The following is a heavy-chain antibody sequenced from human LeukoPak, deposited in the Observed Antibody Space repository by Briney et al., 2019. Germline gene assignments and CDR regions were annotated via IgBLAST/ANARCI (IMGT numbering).Heavy chain of an antibody. CDR1: GYTFTDYA. D-gene: IGHD3-3*01. CDR2: INTDTGNP. V-gene: IGHV7-4-1*02. J-gene: IGHJ4*02. CDR3: ARGWSKDAWS. Sequence: ASVKVFCKASGYTFTDYAMNWVRQAPGQGLEWMGWINTDTGNPTYAQGFTGRFVFSLDTSVSTAYLQISSLKAEDTAVYYCARGWSKDAWSWGQGSLVTVSS.